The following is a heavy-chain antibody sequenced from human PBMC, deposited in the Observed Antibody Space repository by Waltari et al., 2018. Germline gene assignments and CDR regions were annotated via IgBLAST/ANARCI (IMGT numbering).Heavy chain of an antibody. V-gene: IGHV4-4*02. CDR2: IYHSGST. D-gene: IGHD1-1*01. J-gene: IGHJ4*02. CDR3: ARVGGTSSY. CDR1: GGSISSGNR. Sequence: QVQLQESRPALVKPSGTLSLTCAVSGGSISSGNRWSWVRQPPGKGQEWIGEIYHSGSTNYNPSLKRRGTISVDKSKNQFSLKLSSVTAADTAVYYRARVGGTSSYWGQGTLVTVSS.